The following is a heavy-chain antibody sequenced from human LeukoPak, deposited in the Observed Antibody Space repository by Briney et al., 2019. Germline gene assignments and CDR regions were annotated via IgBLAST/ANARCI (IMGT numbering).Heavy chain of an antibody. J-gene: IGHJ4*02. CDR1: GFTFSRYS. Sequence: PGGSPRLSCAASGFTFSRYSLNWVRQAPGKGLEWVSSITTSSSYIYYADSVKGRFTISRDNARNSLYLHMNSLRAEDTAVYYCARDLGGYSYGSHFDYWGQGTLVTVSS. CDR2: ITTSSSYI. D-gene: IGHD5-18*01. CDR3: ARDLGGYSYGSHFDY. V-gene: IGHV3-21*01.